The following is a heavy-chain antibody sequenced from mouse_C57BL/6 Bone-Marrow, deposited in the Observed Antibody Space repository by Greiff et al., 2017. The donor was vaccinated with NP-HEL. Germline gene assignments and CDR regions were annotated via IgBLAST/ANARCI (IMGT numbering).Heavy chain of an antibody. CDR2: IDPETGGN. D-gene: IGHD2-5*01. V-gene: IGHV1-15*01. J-gene: IGHJ4*01. Sequence: QVQLQQSGAELVRPGASVTLSCKASGYTFTDYEMHWVKQTPVHGLEWIGAIDPETGGNAYNQKFKGKAILTADKSNSTAYMELRNLTSEDSAVYYCTRGAAYYSNYDYAMDYWGQGTSVTVSS. CDR1: GYTFTDYE. CDR3: TRGAAYYSNYDYAMDY.